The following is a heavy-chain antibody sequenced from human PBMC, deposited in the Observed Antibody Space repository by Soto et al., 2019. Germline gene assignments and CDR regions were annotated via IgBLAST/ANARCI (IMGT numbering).Heavy chain of an antibody. J-gene: IGHJ5*02. Sequence: SETLSLTCTVSGVSISSSSYYWAWIRQPPGTGLEWIGTIYYTGSTYYNPSLKGRITMSVDTSKSQFSLTLSSVTAADTAVYYCARLNKPGWFDPWGQGTLVTVSS. V-gene: IGHV4-39*01. CDR1: GVSISSSSYY. CDR2: IYYTGST. CDR3: ARLNKPGWFDP.